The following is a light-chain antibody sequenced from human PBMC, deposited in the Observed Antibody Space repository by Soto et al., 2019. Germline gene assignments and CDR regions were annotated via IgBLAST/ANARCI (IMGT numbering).Light chain of an antibody. Sequence: DIPMTQSPSTLSASVGDRVTITCRPSRSVSSWLAWYQQKPGKAPKLLIYKTSDLASGVPSRFSGSGSGAEFTLTIDSLQPDDFASYYCQQLGTFGQGTKVEVK. CDR3: QQLGT. CDR2: KTS. J-gene: IGKJ1*01. V-gene: IGKV1-5*03. CDR1: RSVSSW.